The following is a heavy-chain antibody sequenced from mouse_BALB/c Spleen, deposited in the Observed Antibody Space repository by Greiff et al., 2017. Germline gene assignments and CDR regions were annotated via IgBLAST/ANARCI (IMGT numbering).Heavy chain of an antibody. CDR2: INPYNDGT. Sequence: VQLQQSGPELVKPGASVKMSCKASGYTFTSYVMHWVKQKPGQGLEWIGYINPYNDGTKYNEKFKGKATLTSDKSSSTAYMELSSLTSEDSAVYYCARGPIYYDYDGVFAYWGQGTLVTVSA. CDR1: GYTFTSYV. D-gene: IGHD2-4*01. CDR3: ARGPIYYDYDGVFAY. V-gene: IGHV1-14*01. J-gene: IGHJ3*01.